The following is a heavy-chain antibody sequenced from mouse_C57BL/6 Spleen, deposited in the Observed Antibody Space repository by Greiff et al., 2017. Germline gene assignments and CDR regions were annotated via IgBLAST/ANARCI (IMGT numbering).Heavy chain of an antibody. CDR1: GYTFTSYW. V-gene: IGHV1-5*01. J-gene: IGHJ3*01. CDR2: IYPGNSDT. CDR3: TRNCYGSSPDWFAY. Sequence: EVQLQQSGTVLARPGASVKMSCKTSGYTFTSYWMHWVKQRPGQGLEWIGAIYPGNSDTSYNQKFKGKAKLTAVTSASTAYMELSSLTNEDSAVYYCTRNCYGSSPDWFAYWGQGTLVTVSA. D-gene: IGHD1-1*01.